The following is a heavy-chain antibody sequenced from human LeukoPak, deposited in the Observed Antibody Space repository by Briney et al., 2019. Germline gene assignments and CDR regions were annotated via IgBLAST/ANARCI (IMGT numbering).Heavy chain of an antibody. J-gene: IGHJ6*04. CDR2: INHSGST. D-gene: IGHD2-15*01. V-gene: IGHV4-39*07. CDR1: GGSISSSSYY. CDR3: ARGPRCSGGSCYYYYYGMDV. Sequence: SETLSLTCTVSGGSISSSSYYWGWIRQPPGKGLEWIGEINHSGSTNYNPSLKSRVTISVDTSKNQFSLKLSSVTAADTAVYYCARGPRCSGGSCYYYYYGMDVWGKGTTVTVSS.